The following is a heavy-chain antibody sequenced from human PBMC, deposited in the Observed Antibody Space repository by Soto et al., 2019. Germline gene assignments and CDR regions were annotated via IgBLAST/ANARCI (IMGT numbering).Heavy chain of an antibody. V-gene: IGHV3-23*01. J-gene: IGHJ6*02. D-gene: IGHD1-7*01. CDR1: GFTFHTYA. CDR2: ISASGDIT. Sequence: GWSLRLSCVASGFTFHTYAMNWVRQAPGKGLEWVSVISASGDITFYADSLKGRFSISRDNSKNTLYLQMNSLRAEDTALYYCSKGIGTTRLYSMDVWGQGTTVTVSS. CDR3: SKGIGTTRLYSMDV.